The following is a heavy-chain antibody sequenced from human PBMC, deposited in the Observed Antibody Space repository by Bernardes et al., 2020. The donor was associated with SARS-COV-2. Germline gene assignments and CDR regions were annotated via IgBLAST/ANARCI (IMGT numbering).Heavy chain of an antibody. CDR3: ARMRHWNGRFDY. CDR2: IYYSGST. D-gene: IGHD1-1*01. Sequence: SETLSLTCTVSGGSISSSSYYWGWIRQPPGKGLEWIGSIYYSGSTYYNPSLKSRVTISVDTSKNQFSLKLSSVTAADTAVYYCARMRHWNGRFDYWGQGTLVTVSS. CDR1: GGSISSSSYY. J-gene: IGHJ4*02. V-gene: IGHV4-39*01.